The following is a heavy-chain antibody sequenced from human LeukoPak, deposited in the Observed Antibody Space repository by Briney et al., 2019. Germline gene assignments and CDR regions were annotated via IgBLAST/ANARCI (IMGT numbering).Heavy chain of an antibody. Sequence: GGSLRPSCAASGFTFSSYAMSWVRHAPWKRLEWVSAISGSGGSTYYADSVKGRFTISRDNSKNTLYLQMSSLRAEDTAVYHCAKGEVRAAAGTGFDYWGQGTLVTVSS. J-gene: IGHJ4*02. D-gene: IGHD6-13*01. CDR3: AKGEVRAAAGTGFDY. CDR1: GFTFSSYA. CDR2: ISGSGGST. V-gene: IGHV3-23*01.